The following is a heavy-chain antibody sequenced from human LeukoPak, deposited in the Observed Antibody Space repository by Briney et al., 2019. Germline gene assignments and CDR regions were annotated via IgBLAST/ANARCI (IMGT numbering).Heavy chain of an antibody. D-gene: IGHD5-18*01. CDR2: IKEDGSEI. V-gene: IGHV3-7*01. J-gene: IGHJ3*01. CDR1: GFTFSNYW. Sequence: GGSLRLSCAASGFTFSNYWMSWVRQAPGKGLEWVANIKEDGSEIFYVDSVKGRFTISRDNAKNSLYLQMNSLRAEDTAVYYCARYQYSYGYPHWGQGTMVTVSS. CDR3: ARYQYSYGYPH.